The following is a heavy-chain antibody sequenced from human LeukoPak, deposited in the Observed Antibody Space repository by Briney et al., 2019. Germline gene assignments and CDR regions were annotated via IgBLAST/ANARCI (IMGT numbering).Heavy chain of an antibody. J-gene: IGHJ4*02. D-gene: IGHD4-17*01. CDR2: ISNSGSTT. V-gene: IGHV3-11*01. Sequence: PGGSLRLSCAASGFTFSDYYMSWIRQAPGKGLEWVSYISNSGSTTFYAASVKGRSTISRDNTKNSLYLQMNSLRAEYTAVYYCAKEASGLNTVTTPLGYFDYWGQGTLVTVSS. CDR1: GFTFSDYY. CDR3: AKEASGLNTVTTPLGYFDY.